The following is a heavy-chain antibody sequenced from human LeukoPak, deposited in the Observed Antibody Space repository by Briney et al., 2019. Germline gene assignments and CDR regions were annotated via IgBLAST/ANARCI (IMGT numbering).Heavy chain of an antibody. CDR3: SRSLDY. V-gene: IGHV3-23*01. Sequence: GGSLRLSCQASGFTFYMYAMSWFRQAPGKGLEWVASMCGTAGCTFYPDSVKGRFTISRDNAKSSLYLQMNILRAEDTAVYYCSRSLDYLGQGALVTVSS. CDR1: GFTFYMYA. J-gene: IGHJ4*02. CDR2: MCGTAGCT.